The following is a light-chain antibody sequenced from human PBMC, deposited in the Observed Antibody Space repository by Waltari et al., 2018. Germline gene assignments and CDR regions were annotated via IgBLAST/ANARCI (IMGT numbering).Light chain of an antibody. Sequence: IQMTQSPSSVSASIGDRVTITCRASQGISSFLAWYQQKPGKAPRLLIYAASTLQSGVPPRFSGSGSGTDFTLTINNLQPEDFATYFCQQGDSFPYTFGGGTKVDIK. J-gene: IGKJ4*01. CDR3: QQGDSFPYT. CDR1: QGISSF. CDR2: AAS. V-gene: IGKV1-12*01.